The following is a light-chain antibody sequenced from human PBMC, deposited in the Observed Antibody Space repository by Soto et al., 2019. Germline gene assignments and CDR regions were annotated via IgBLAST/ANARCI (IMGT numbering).Light chain of an antibody. CDR1: QSISNW. V-gene: IGKV1-33*01. J-gene: IGKJ5*01. Sequence: DIQMTQSPSTLSASVGDRVTSTCRASQSISNWLAWYQQKPGKAPKLLIYDASNLEAGVPSRFRGSGSGTDFTFTISRLQPEDIATYYCQQYENLPTFGQGTRLEIK. CDR2: DAS. CDR3: QQYENLPT.